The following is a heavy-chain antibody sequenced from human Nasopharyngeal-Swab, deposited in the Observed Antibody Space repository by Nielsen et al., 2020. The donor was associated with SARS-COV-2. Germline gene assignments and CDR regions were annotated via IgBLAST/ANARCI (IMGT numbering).Heavy chain of an antibody. CDR2: IYPGDSDT. V-gene: IGHV5-51*01. J-gene: IGHJ5*02. Sequence: KVSCKGSGYSFTNFWIGWVRQMPGKGLEWMGIIYPGDSDTRYSPSFQGQVTISADKSISTAYLQWSSLKASDTAMYYCVRVYSGASIGMFDPWGQGTLVTVSS. CDR1: GYSFTNFW. CDR3: VRVYSGASIGMFDP. D-gene: IGHD3-22*01.